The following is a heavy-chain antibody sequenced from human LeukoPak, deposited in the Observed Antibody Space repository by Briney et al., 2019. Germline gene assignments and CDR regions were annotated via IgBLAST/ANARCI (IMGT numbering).Heavy chain of an antibody. D-gene: IGHD3-22*01. CDR1: VGSISNDY. J-gene: IGHJ5*02. CDR3: ARDHDSSGYYYVGGWFDP. Sequence: SETLSLTCTVSVGSISNDYWSWIRQPPGKGLEWIGYIYYRGSTNYNPSLKSRVTISVDTSKNQLSLKLTSVTAADTAVYYCARDHDSSGYYYVGGWFDPWGQGTLVTVSS. CDR2: IYYRGST. V-gene: IGHV4-59*01.